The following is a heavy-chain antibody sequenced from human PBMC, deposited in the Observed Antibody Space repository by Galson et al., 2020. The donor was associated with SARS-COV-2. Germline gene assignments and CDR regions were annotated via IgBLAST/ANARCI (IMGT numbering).Heavy chain of an antibody. CDR3: AREGQVGAPAD. D-gene: IGHD1-26*01. CDR1: GFTFSSYE. J-gene: IGHJ4*02. CDR2: ISSSGSTI. Sequence: GGSLRLSCEASGFTFSSYEMHWVRQAPGKGLEWVSYISSSGSTISYADSVKGRFTISRDNAKNSLYLQMNSLRVEDTAVYYCAREGQVGAPADWGQGTLVTVSS. V-gene: IGHV3-48*03.